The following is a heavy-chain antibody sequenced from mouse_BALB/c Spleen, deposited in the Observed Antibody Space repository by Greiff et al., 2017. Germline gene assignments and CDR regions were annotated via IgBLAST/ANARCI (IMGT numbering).Heavy chain of an antibody. V-gene: IGHV5-9-4*01. D-gene: IGHD1-1*01. J-gene: IGHJ4*01. CDR2: ISSGGSYT. CDR1: GFTFSSYA. Sequence: EVKLVESGGGLVKPGGSLKLSCAASGFTFSSYAMSWVRQSPEKRLEWVAEISSGGSYTYYPDTVTGRFTISRDNAKNTLYLEMSSLRSEDTAMYYCAREGSYDYAMDYWGQGTSVTVSS. CDR3: AREGSYDYAMDY.